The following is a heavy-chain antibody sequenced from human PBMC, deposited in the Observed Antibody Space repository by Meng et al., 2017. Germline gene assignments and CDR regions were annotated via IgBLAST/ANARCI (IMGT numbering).Heavy chain of an antibody. Sequence: SLKISCAASGFTFDDYAMHWVRQAPGKGLEWVSGISWNSGSIGYADSVKGRFTISRDNAKNSLYLQMNSLRAEDTALYYCAKEGPRAGYSSSWYPLVGAFDIWGQGKMVTCSS. CDR2: ISWNSGSI. J-gene: IGHJ3*02. V-gene: IGHV3-9*01. CDR3: AKEGPRAGYSSSWYPLVGAFDI. D-gene: IGHD6-13*01. CDR1: GFTFDDYA.